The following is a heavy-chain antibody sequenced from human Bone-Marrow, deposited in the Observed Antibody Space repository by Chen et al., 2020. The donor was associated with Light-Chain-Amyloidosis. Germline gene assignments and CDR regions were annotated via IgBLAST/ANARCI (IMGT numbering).Heavy chain of an antibody. Sequence: VQLEQSGPEVKQPGESLKISCKGSGYTFPNYWIGWVRQMPGKGLEWMGVIYPDDSDARYSPSFEGQVTISADKSITTAYLQWRSLKASDTAMYYCARRRDGYNFDYWGQGTLVTVSS. V-gene: IGHV5-51*01. CDR1: GYTFPNYW. J-gene: IGHJ4*02. D-gene: IGHD5-12*01. CDR2: IYPDDSDA. CDR3: ARRRDGYNFDY.